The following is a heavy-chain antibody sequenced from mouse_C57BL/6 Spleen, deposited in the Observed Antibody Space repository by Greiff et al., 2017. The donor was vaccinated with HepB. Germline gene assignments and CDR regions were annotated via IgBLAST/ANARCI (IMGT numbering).Heavy chain of an antibody. CDR1: GYAFTNYL. Sequence: QVHVKQSGAELVRPGTSVKVSCKASGYAFTNYLIEWVKQRPGQGLEWIGVINPGSGGTNYNEKFKGKATLTADKSSSTAYMQLSSLTSEDSAVYFCAREDYGYDGPFAYWGQGTTLTVSS. CDR3: AREDYGYDGPFAY. V-gene: IGHV1-54*01. D-gene: IGHD2-2*01. J-gene: IGHJ2*01. CDR2: INPGSGGT.